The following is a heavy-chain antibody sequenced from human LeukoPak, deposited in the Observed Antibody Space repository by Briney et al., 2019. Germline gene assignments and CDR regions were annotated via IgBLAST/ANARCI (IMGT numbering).Heavy chain of an antibody. Sequence: GGSLRLSCAASGFTFSNYWMTWVRQAPGKGLEWVANIRQEGSEKHYVDSVRGRYTISRDNGKNSLYLQLNSLRDEDTAVYYCARGGRFCSGGDCYGWYFDLWDRGTLVTVSS. CDR1: GFTFSNYW. J-gene: IGHJ2*01. CDR3: ARGGRFCSGGDCYGWYFDL. CDR2: IRQEGSEK. V-gene: IGHV3-7*01. D-gene: IGHD2-21*02.